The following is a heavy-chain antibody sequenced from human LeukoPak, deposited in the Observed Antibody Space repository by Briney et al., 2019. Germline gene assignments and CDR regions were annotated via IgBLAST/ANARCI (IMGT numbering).Heavy chain of an antibody. Sequence: PGGSLRLSCAASGFSISDYWMNWVRLVPGKGLEWVANINEDGTIQDYVASVRGRFTISGNSAKNSLYLQMNSLGAEDTAVYYCASRESSMARSHWGHGTLVTVSS. D-gene: IGHD3-10*01. CDR2: INEDGTIQ. V-gene: IGHV3-7*01. CDR1: GFSISDYW. CDR3: ASRESSMARSH. J-gene: IGHJ4*01.